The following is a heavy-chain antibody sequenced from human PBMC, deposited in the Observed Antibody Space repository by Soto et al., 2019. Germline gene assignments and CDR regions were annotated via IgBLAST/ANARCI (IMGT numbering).Heavy chain of an antibody. D-gene: IGHD1-20*01. J-gene: IGHJ6*02. CDR2: INHSGST. Sequence: PSETLSLTCAVYGGSFSGYYWSWIRQPPGKGLEWIGEINHSGSTNYNPSLKSRVTISVDTSKNQFSLKLSSVTAADTAVYYCGRVGCNWKDHYYGMDVWGQGSRVTVSS. CDR1: GGSFSGYY. V-gene: IGHV4-34*01. CDR3: GRVGCNWKDHYYGMDV.